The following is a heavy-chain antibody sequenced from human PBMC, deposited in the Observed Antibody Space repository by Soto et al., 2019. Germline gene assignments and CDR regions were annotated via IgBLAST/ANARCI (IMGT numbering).Heavy chain of an antibody. CDR1: GFTFSSYA. V-gene: IGHV3-23*04. J-gene: IGHJ6*03. CDR3: AKALYSSSWYGGYMDV. CDR2: SSGSGGST. D-gene: IGHD6-13*01. Sequence: EVQLVESGGGLVQPVGSLRLSCAASGFTFSSYAMSWVRQAPGKGLEWGSVSSGSGGSTYHADSEKGRFTISRDNSKNTLYLQMNSLRAEDTAVYYCAKALYSSSWYGGYMDVWGKGTTVTVSS.